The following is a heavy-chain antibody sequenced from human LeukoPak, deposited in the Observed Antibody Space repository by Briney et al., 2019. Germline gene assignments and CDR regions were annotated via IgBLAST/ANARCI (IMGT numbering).Heavy chain of an antibody. CDR1: GGSISSSSYY. Sequence: PSETLSLTCTVSGGSISSSSYYWSWIRQPPGKGLEWIGYIYYSGSNNYNPSLKSRITISVDTSKNQISLKLSSVTAADTAVYYCARANRYDLFFDYWGQGTLVTVSS. D-gene: IGHD5-12*01. CDR2: IYYSGSN. CDR3: ARANRYDLFFDY. V-gene: IGHV4-61*01. J-gene: IGHJ4*02.